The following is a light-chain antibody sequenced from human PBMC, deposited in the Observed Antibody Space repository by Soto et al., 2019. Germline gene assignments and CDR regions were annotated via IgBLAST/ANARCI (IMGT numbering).Light chain of an antibody. CDR2: GAS. Sequence: IQMTQSPSTLSASVGDRVTITCRASQDISNDLCWYQQKPGKAPKLLIYGASTLQSGVPSRFSGSGSGTDFTLTISSLQPEDSASYYCLQDHEHLTFGGGTKVDIK. J-gene: IGKJ4*01. V-gene: IGKV1-6*01. CDR1: QDISND. CDR3: LQDHEHLT.